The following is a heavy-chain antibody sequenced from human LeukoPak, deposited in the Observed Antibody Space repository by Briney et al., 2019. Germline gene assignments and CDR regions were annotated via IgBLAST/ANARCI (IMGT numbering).Heavy chain of an antibody. J-gene: IGHJ4*02. D-gene: IGHD6-25*01. CDR3: AGPRSGFFDY. V-gene: IGHV4-34*01. CDR2: INHSGST. Sequence: SETLSLTCAVYGGSFSGYYWSWIRQPPGKGLEWIGEINHSGSTNYNPSLKSRVTISVDTSKNQFSLRLSSVTAADTAVYYCAGPRSGFFDYWGQGTLVTASS. CDR1: GGSFSGYY.